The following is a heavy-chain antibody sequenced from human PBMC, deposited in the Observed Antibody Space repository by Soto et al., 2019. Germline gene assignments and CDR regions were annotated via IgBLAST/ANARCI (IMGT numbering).Heavy chain of an antibody. CDR3: AKVPYYYDSSGYYYYPPYYFDY. CDR2: ISGSGGST. J-gene: IGHJ4*02. Sequence: PGGSLRLSCAASGFTFSSYAMSWVRQAPGKGLEWVSAISGSGGSTYYADSVKGRFTISRDNSKNTLYLQMNSLRAEDTAVYYCAKVPYYYDSSGYYYYPPYYFDYWGQGTLVTVSS. V-gene: IGHV3-23*01. D-gene: IGHD3-22*01. CDR1: GFTFSSYA.